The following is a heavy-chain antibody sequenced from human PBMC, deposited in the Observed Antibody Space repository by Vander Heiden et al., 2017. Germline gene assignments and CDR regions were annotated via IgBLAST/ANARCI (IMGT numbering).Heavy chain of an antibody. V-gene: IGHV1-2*02. D-gene: IGHD5-12*01. CDR1: GYTFTGYH. CDR2: INPNSGGT. J-gene: IGHJ4*02. CDR3: ARAFRRDGYTSGY. Sequence: QVQPVQSGAEVQKPGASVKVSCKAPGYTFTGYHMHCVRQAPGQGLEWMGWINPNSGGTNHAQKFQGRDTMTRDTSISTAYMELSRLRSDDSAVYYCARAFRRDGYTSGYWGQGTLVTVSS.